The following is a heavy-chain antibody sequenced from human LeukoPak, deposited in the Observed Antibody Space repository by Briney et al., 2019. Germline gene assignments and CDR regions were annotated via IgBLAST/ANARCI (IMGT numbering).Heavy chain of an antibody. V-gene: IGHV3-48*03. CDR1: GFTFSSYE. CDR3: AHISSSWPDY. CDR2: ISSSGSTI. Sequence: PGGSLRLSCAASGFTFSSYEMNWVRQAPGKGLEWISYISSSGSTIYYADSVKGRFTISRDNAKNSLYLQMNSLRAEDTAVYYCAHISSSWPDYWGQGTLVTVSS. J-gene: IGHJ4*02. D-gene: IGHD6-13*01.